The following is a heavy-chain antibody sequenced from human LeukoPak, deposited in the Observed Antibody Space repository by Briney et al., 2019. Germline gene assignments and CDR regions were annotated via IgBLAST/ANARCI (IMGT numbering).Heavy chain of an antibody. Sequence: GGSLRLSCAASGFTFSSYWMSWVRQAPGKGLEWVANIKQDGSEKYYVDSVKGRFTISRDNAKNSLYLQMNSLRAEDTAVYYWARDGTSRGWYYTQEYFDYGGRGPLVPVP. CDR2: IKQDGSEK. V-gene: IGHV3-7*01. D-gene: IGHD6-19*01. CDR3: ARDGTSRGWYYTQEYFDY. CDR1: GFTFSSYW. J-gene: IGHJ4*02.